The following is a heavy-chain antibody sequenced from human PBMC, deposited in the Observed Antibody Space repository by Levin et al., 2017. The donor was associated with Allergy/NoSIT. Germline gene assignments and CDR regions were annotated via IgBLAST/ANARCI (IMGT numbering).Heavy chain of an antibody. D-gene: IGHD5-12*01. CDR3: ARTLAAMRNFDY. J-gene: IGHJ4*02. CDR2: TYYRSKWSN. Sequence: SQTLSLTCAISGDSVSSTSVAWNWIRQSPSRGLEWLGRTYYRSKWSNDYAVSVKSRITINPDTSKNQFSLPLNSVTPEDTAVYYCARTLAAMRNFDYWGQGTLVTVSS. V-gene: IGHV6-1*01. CDR1: GDSVSSTSVA.